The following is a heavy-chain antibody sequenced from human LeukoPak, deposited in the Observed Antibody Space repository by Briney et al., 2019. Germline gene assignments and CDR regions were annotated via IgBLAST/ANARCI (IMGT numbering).Heavy chain of an antibody. CDR1: GGSISSGSYY. Sequence: SETLSLTCTVSGGSISSGSYYWSWIRQPAGKGLEWIGRIYTSGSTNYNPSLKSRVTISVDTSKNQFSLKLSSVTAADTAVYYCARRFIAVAGTGLDYWGQGTLVTVSS. V-gene: IGHV4-61*02. CDR2: IYTSGST. D-gene: IGHD6-19*01. J-gene: IGHJ4*02. CDR3: ARRFIAVAGTGLDY.